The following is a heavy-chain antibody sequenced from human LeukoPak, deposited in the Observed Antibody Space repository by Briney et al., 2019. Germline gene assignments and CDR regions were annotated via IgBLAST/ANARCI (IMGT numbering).Heavy chain of an antibody. D-gene: IGHD2-2*01. J-gene: IGHJ6*03. CDR1: GGSFSGYY. CDR2: INHSGST. Sequence: SETLSLTCAVYGGSFSGYYWSWIRQPPGKGLEWIGEINHSGSTNYNPSLKSRVTISVDTSKNQFSLKLSSVTAADTAVYYCARDLGVPAAKYYYYYYYMDVWGKGTTVTVSS. CDR3: ARDLGVPAAKYYYYYYYMDV. V-gene: IGHV4-34*01.